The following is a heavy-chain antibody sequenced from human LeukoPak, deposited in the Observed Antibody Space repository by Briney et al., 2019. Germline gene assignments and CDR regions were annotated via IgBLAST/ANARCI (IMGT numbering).Heavy chain of an antibody. CDR3: AVNSGSYYLDAFDI. CDR1: GGSISSGGYS. Sequence: SETLSLTCAVSGGSISSGGYSWSWIRQPPGKGLEWIGYIYHSGSTYYNPSLKSRVTISVDRSKNQFSLKLSSVTAADTAVYYCAVNSGSYYLDAFDIWGQGTMVTVSS. V-gene: IGHV4-30-2*01. J-gene: IGHJ3*02. CDR2: IYHSGST. D-gene: IGHD1-26*01.